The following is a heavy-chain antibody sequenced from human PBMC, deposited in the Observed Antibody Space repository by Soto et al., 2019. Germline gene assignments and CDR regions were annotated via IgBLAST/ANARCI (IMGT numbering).Heavy chain of an antibody. Sequence: QVQLVESGGGVVQPGRSLRLSCAASGFPFISYGMHWVGQAQGRGLGWVAVIWYDGSNKYYADSVKGRFTISRDNSKNTLYLQMNSLRAEDTAVYYCARDKGRGWPPDFDYWGQGTLVTVSS. D-gene: IGHD6-19*01. CDR1: GFPFISYG. V-gene: IGHV3-33*01. CDR3: ARDKGRGWPPDFDY. CDR2: IWYDGSNK. J-gene: IGHJ4*02.